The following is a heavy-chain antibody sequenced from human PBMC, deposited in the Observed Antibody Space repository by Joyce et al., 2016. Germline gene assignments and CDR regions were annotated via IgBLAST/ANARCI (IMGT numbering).Heavy chain of an antibody. Sequence: QVHLVQSGADVKKPGASVKVSCKASGYSFSDSYIHWVRQAPGQGQQGMGRINPDTGDTIYAEKLQGRVTLTRDTFISTVYMEVSRLRSDDTAVYFCARGPMPPYAFDVWGQGTLVTVST. CDR3: ARGPMPPYAFDV. CDR2: INPDTGDT. J-gene: IGHJ3*01. D-gene: IGHD2-2*01. CDR1: GYSFSDSY. V-gene: IGHV1-2*02.